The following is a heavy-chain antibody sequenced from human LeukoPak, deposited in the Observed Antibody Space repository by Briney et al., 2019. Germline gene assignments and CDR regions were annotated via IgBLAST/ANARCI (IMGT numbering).Heavy chain of an antibody. V-gene: IGHV1-69*04. CDR1: GGSLSSYS. J-gene: IGHJ4*02. Sequence: SVKVSCMASGGSLSSYSLNWVRQAPGQGLEWIGRIIPIFALVNYAQNFQGRVTITADKSTNTAYMELSSLRFEDTAFYYCARADSSGYSLDENFDYWGQGTLVTVSS. CDR3: ARADSSGYSLDENFDY. D-gene: IGHD3-22*01. CDR2: IIPIFALV.